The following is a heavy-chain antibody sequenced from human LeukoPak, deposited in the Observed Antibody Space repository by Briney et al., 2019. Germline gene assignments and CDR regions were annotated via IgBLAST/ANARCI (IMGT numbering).Heavy chain of an antibody. J-gene: IGHJ6*03. CDR2: TYSGGST. Sequence: GGSLRLSCAASGLTVSSNCMSWVRQAPGRGLEWVSITYSGGSTYYAGSVKGRFTISRDSSQNTVHLQMNSLRREDTAVYYCARDHETLRFCTGGRCYYYYYMDVWGKGTTVTVSS. CDR1: GLTVSSNC. V-gene: IGHV3-53*01. D-gene: IGHD2-8*02. CDR3: ARDHETLRFCTGGRCYYYYYMDV.